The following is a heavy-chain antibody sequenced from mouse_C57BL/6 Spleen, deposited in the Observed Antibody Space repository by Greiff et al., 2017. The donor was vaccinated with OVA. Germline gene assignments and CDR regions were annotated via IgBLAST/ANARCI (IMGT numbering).Heavy chain of an antibody. CDR1: GYTFTSYW. V-gene: IGHV1-69*01. D-gene: IGHD2-4*01. CDR3: ARSGDYDSY. Sequence: VKLQQPGAELVMPGASVKLSCKASGYTFTSYWMHWVKQRPGQGLEWIGEIDPSDSYTNYNQKFKGKSTLTVDKSSSTAYMQLSSLTSEDSAVYYCARSGDYDSYGGQGTTLTVSS. J-gene: IGHJ2*01. CDR2: IDPSDSYT.